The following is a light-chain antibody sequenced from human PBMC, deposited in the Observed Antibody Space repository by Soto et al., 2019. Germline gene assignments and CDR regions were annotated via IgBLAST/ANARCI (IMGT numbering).Light chain of an antibody. V-gene: IGKV3-20*01. J-gene: IGKJ1*01. CDR3: QLYGVSPKT. CDR2: DAS. Sequence: EIVLTQSPGTLSLSPGERATLSCRASQTLTHTYLAWCQQKPGQAPRLLIFDASTRATGIPDRFSGSGSGTDFTLTISRLEPEDFAVYCCQLYGVSPKTFGQGTNVEVK. CDR1: QTLTHTY.